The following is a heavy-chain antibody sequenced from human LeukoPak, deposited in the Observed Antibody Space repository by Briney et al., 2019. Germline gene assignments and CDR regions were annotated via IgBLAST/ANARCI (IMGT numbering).Heavy chain of an antibody. CDR3: ARDRTSSSHFDY. J-gene: IGHJ4*02. V-gene: IGHV1-2*02. Sequence: GASVKVSCKASAYTFTGYYMHWVRQAPGQGLEWMGWINPNSGGTNYAQKFQGRVTMTRDTSISTAYMELSRLTSDDTAVYYCARDRTSSSHFDYWGQGTLVTVSS. CDR2: INPNSGGT. D-gene: IGHD2-2*01. CDR1: AYTFTGYY.